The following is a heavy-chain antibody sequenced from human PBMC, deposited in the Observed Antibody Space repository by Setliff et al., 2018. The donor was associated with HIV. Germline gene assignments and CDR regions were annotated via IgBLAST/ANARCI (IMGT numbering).Heavy chain of an antibody. D-gene: IGHD2-8*02. V-gene: IGHV3-23*05. CDR3: VKDAYSTGKPGIS. CDR1: TLSVSEYA. J-gene: IGHJ4*02. Sequence: GESLKISCAASTLSVSEYAMSWVRQAPGKGLEWVSAVSNTGRRTFYADSVKGRFTIPKDNFENVVYLQMNSLRVDDTAVYYCVKDAYSTGKPGISWGQGTQVTVSS. CDR2: VSNTGRRT.